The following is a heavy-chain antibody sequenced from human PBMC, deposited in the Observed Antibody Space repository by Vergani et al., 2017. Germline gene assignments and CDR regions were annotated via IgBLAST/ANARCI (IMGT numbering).Heavy chain of an antibody. V-gene: IGHV3-30-3*01. CDR3: AKGGRYYDSSGYQKKGRYYFDY. D-gene: IGHD3-22*01. CDR2: ISYDGSNK. Sequence: VQLLESGGGLVQPGGSLRLSCAASGFTFSSYAMTWVRQAPGKGLGGVAVISYDGSNKYYADSVKGRLTISRENDKNTLYLQMNSRRAEDTAVYDCAKGGRYYDSSGYQKKGRYYFDYWGQGTLVTVSS. J-gene: IGHJ4*02. CDR1: GFTFSSYA.